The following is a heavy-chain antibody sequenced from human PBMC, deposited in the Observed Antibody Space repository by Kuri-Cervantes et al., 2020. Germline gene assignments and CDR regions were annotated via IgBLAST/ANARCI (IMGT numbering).Heavy chain of an antibody. CDR3: ARSGTIFGVVIENYYYYYYLDV. J-gene: IGHJ6*03. V-gene: IGHV4-61*01. Sequence: ESLKISCTVAGGSVSSGSYYWSWIRQPPGKGLEWIGYIYYSGSTNYNPSLKSRVTISVDKSKDQFSLRLSSVTAADTAIYYCARSGTIFGVVIENYYYYYYLDVWGKGTTVTVSS. CDR2: IYYSGST. CDR1: GGSVSSGSYY. D-gene: IGHD3-3*01.